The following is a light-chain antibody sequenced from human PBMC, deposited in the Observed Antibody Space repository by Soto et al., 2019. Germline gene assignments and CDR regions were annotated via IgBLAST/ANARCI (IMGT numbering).Light chain of an antibody. CDR3: QQYLSTPWT. V-gene: IGKV3-20*01. CDR1: QSVSSSY. J-gene: IGKJ1*01. CDR2: RAS. Sequence: EIVLTQSPGTLSLSPGERATLSCRASQSVSSSYLAWYQQKPGQAPRLLIYRASNRATGIPDRFSGSGSGTDFTLTIGRLEPEDFAVYYCQQYLSTPWTFGQGTKVDTK.